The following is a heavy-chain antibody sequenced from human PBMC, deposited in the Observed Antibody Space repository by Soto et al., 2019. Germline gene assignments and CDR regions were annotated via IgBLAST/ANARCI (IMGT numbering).Heavy chain of an antibody. Sequence: GGSMRLSCAASGFTFSSYGMHWVRQAPGKGLEWVAVILYDGSNKYYAASVKGRFSISRDNSKNTLHLQMNSLRAEDTALYYYAKDLDVVMPYSYYALDVWGQGTTVTVSS. D-gene: IGHD2-15*01. V-gene: IGHV3-30*18. CDR2: ILYDGSNK. J-gene: IGHJ6*02. CDR3: AKDLDVVMPYSYYALDV. CDR1: GFTFSSYG.